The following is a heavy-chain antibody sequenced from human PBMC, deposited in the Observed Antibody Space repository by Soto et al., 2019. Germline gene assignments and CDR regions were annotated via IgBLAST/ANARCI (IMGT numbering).Heavy chain of an antibody. CDR3: ARASKWKLNNWFDP. CDR1: GYTFTSYG. Sequence: ASVKISCKAAGYTFTSYGISGVRQATGQGLEWMGWISAYNGNTNYAQKHQGRVTMTTDTSTSTAYMELRSPRSDNTDVYYCARASKWKLNNWFDPWGQGTLVTVSS. J-gene: IGHJ5*02. CDR2: ISAYNGNT. D-gene: IGHD1-26*01. V-gene: IGHV1-18*01.